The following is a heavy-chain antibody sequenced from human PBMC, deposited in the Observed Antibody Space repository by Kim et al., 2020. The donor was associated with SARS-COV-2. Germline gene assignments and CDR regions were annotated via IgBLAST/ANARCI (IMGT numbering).Heavy chain of an antibody. CDR3: AREGGEIVATTIDY. J-gene: IGHJ4*02. D-gene: IGHD5-12*01. Sequence: ELRFQGRVTMTRDTSIDTAYMEMTRLRPDDTAVYYCAREGGEIVATTIDYWGQGTLVTVSS. V-gene: IGHV1-2*02.